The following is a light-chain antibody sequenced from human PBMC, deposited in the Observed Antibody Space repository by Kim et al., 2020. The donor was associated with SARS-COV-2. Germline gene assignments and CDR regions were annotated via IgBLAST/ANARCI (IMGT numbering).Light chain of an antibody. CDR2: GVT. J-gene: IGLJ2*01. CDR1: SSDIGGYDY. V-gene: IGLV2-14*03. CDR3: NSYSRTSTELL. Sequence: QSALTQPASVSGSPGQSITISCTGSSSDIGGYDYVSWYQQHPDKVPKLIIFGVTNRPSGVSDRFSGSKSGNTASLTISGLQAEDEADYYCNSYSRTSTELLFGGGTQLTVL.